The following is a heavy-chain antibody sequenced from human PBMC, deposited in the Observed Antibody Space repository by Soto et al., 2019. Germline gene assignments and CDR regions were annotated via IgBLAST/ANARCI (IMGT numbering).Heavy chain of an antibody. D-gene: IGHD3-9*01. J-gene: IGHJ4*02. V-gene: IGHV4-34*01. Sequence: PSETLSLTCSASGGSISSGDYYWSWIRQPPGKGLEWIGEINHSGSRNSNPSLKSRVTISVDTSKSQLSLRLTSVTAADTAVYYCNYGYFAWLPQSPIDYWAQGTLVTVSS. CDR3: NYGYFAWLPQSPIDY. CDR1: GGSISSGDYY. CDR2: INHSGSR.